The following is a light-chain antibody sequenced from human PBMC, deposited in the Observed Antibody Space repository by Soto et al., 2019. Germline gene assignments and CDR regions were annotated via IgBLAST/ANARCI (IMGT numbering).Light chain of an antibody. J-gene: IGLJ1*01. CDR1: SSNIGSNS. CDR3: AAWDDSLNGHI. V-gene: IGLV1-44*01. Sequence: QSVLTQPHSASGTPGQRVTISCSGSSSNIGSNSVHWFQQVPGTAPKPLIYSSNQRPSGVPERFSGSKSGTSASLAISGLQFEDEADYYCAAWDDSLNGHIFGTGTKVTVL. CDR2: SSN.